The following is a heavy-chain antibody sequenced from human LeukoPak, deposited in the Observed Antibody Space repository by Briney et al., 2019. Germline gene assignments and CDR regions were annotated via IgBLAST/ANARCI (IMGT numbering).Heavy chain of an antibody. V-gene: IGHV6-1*01. CDR2: TYYRSNWYD. Sequence: SQTLSLTCAISGDSVSSNSAGWNWIRQSPSRGLEWLGRTYYRSNWYDDYALSVKSQITIDPDTSKNQFSLQLNSVTPEDTAVYYCAREVAVAGPFDYWGQGILVSVSS. D-gene: IGHD6-19*01. CDR1: GDSVSSNSAG. CDR3: AREVAVAGPFDY. J-gene: IGHJ4*02.